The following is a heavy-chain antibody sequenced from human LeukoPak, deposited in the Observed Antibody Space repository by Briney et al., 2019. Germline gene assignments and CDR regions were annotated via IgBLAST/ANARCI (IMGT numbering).Heavy chain of an antibody. V-gene: IGHV3-23*01. D-gene: IGHD1-26*01. Sequence: AGGSLRLSCAASGFTFRNYGMSWVRQAPGKGLEWVSAISNSGGNTYYADSVKGRFTISRDNSKNTLYLQMNSLRAEDTAVYYCAKDRLGAMLYFDYWGQGTLVTVSS. J-gene: IGHJ4*02. CDR3: AKDRLGAMLYFDY. CDR2: ISNSGGNT. CDR1: GFTFRNYG.